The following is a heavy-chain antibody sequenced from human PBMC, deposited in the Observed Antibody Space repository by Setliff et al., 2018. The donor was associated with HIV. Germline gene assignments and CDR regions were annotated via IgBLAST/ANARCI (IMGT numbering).Heavy chain of an antibody. CDR2: TWYDGSNK. CDR3: AKFPVFKWFGERQGWFDL. Sequence: GGSLRLSCAASGFTFSCYGMHWVRQAPGKGLEWVAVTWYDGSNKHYADSVKGRFTISRDTAKNTLYLEMNSLRAEDTAVYYCAKFPVFKWFGERQGWFDLWGQGTLVTVSS. V-gene: IGHV3-30*02. J-gene: IGHJ5*02. D-gene: IGHD3-10*01. CDR1: GFTFSCYG.